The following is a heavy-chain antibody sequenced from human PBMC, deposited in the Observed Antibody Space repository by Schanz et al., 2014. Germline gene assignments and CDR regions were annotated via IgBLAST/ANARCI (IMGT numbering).Heavy chain of an antibody. CDR2: IGVDGTTT. D-gene: IGHD3-10*01. CDR1: GFTFSSYG. CDR3: AKYRGYFRVSGSYRDLEY. Sequence: QVQLVESGGGVVQPGRSLRLSCAASGFTFSSYGMNWLRQAPGKGLEWVAVIGVDGTTTYYADSVKGRFTSSRDNSKNTLYLPMNSLSPEDTAVYYCAKYRGYFRVSGSYRDLEYWGQGTLVTVSS. V-gene: IGHV3-33*06. J-gene: IGHJ4*02.